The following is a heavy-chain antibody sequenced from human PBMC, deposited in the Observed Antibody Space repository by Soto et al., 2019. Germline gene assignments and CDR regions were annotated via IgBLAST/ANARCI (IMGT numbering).Heavy chain of an antibody. CDR2: INGDGSYT. Sequence: EVQLVESGGGLVQPGGSLRLSCAASGFTFSTYWMHWVHQAPEKGLLWVSHINGDGSYTDFADSVKGRFTISRDNAKNTVYLQMQSLRVEDTAVYFCVRTWHGFDIWGPGXMVTVSS. V-gene: IGHV3-74*01. CDR3: VRTWHGFDI. J-gene: IGHJ3*02. CDR1: GFTFSTYW.